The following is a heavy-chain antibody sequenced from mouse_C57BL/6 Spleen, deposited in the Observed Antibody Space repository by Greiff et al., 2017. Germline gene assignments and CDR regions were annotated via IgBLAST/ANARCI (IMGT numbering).Heavy chain of an antibody. J-gene: IGHJ4*01. CDR2: IDPEDGDP. CDR1: GFNIKDYY. V-gene: IGHV14-2*01. CDR3: ARRTADYYAMDY. Sequence: VQLKQSGAELVKPGASVKLSCTASGFNIKDYYMHWVKQRTEQGLEWIGRIDPEDGDPKYAPKFQGKATITAATSSNTAYLQLSSLTSEDTAVYYCARRTADYYAMDYWGQGTSVTVSS. D-gene: IGHD4-1*01.